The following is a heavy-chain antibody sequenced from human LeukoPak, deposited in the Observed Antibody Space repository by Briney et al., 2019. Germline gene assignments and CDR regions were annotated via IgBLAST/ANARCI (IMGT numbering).Heavy chain of an antibody. CDR2: INPNSGGT. Sequence: ASVNVSCKASGYTSTGYYMHRVRQAPGQGLEWMGWINPNSGGTNYAQKFQGRVTMTRDTSISTAYMELSRLRSDDTAVYYFARDRPDIVVVPAAPDYWGQGTLVTVSS. CDR1: GYTSTGYY. V-gene: IGHV1-2*02. J-gene: IGHJ4*02. CDR3: ARDRPDIVVVPAAPDY. D-gene: IGHD2-2*01.